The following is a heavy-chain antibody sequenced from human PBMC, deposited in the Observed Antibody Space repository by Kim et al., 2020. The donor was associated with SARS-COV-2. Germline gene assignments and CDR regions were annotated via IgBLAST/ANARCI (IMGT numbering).Heavy chain of an antibody. J-gene: IGHJ4*02. Sequence: ASVKVSCKASRYTFTNYYMHWVRQAPGQGLAWMGIINPSSGSTTYAQKFQGRVTMTRDTSTSTVYMELSSLISEDTAVYYCARDIRQQLILYYCGQGTLV. V-gene: IGHV1-46*01. CDR1: RYTFTNYY. D-gene: IGHD6-13*01. CDR3: ARDIRQQLILYY. CDR2: INPSSGST.